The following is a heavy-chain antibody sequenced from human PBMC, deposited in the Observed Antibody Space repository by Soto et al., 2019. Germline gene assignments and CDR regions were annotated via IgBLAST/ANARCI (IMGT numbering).Heavy chain of an antibody. J-gene: IGHJ5*02. CDR1: GGTFSSYA. Sequence: SVKVSCKASGGTFSSYAISWVRQAPGQGLEWMGGIIPIFGTANYAQKFQGRVTITADESTSTAYMELSSLRSEDTAVYYCARAPLGYCSSTSCWFDPWGQGTLVTVSS. D-gene: IGHD2-2*01. CDR3: ARAPLGYCSSTSCWFDP. V-gene: IGHV1-69*13. CDR2: IIPIFGTA.